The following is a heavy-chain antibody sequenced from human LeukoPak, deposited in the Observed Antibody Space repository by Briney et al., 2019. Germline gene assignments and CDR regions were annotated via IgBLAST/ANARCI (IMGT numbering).Heavy chain of an antibody. CDR2: INHSGST. D-gene: IGHD4-11*01. CDR3: ARGDYSEGWFDP. J-gene: IGHJ5*02. V-gene: IGHV4-34*01. CDR1: GGSFSGYY. Sequence: SETLSLXCAVYGGSFSGYYWSWIRQPPGKGLEWIGEINHSGSTNYNPSLKSRVTISVDTSKNQFSLKLSSVTAADTAVYYCARGDYSEGWFDPWGQGTLVTVSS.